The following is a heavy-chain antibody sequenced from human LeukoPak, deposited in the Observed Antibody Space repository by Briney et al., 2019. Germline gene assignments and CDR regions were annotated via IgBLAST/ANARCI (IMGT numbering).Heavy chain of an antibody. D-gene: IGHD2-2*01. CDR2: ISGSGGST. CDR3: AKGHHVGVVVPAAT. Sequence: GGSLRLSCAASGFTFSSYAMSWVRQAPGKGLEWVSAISGSGGSTYYADSVKGRFTISRDNSKNTLYLQMNSLRAEDTAVYYCAKGHHVGVVVPAATWGQGTLVTVSS. J-gene: IGHJ5*02. V-gene: IGHV3-23*01. CDR1: GFTFSSYA.